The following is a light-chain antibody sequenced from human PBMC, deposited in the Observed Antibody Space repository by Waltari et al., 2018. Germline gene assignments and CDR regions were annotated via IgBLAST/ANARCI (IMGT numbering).Light chain of an antibody. CDR2: AAS. J-gene: IGKJ2*01. Sequence: DIVMTPSPATLSVSLGERATFSCRASQTVSSHLAWFQQKPGQAPRLLISAASTRATGIPTKFSGSGSGTEFTLTIDSLQSEDFALYFCQQYNNWPYTFGQGTKLEIK. CDR3: QQYNNWPYT. CDR1: QTVSSH. V-gene: IGKV3-15*01.